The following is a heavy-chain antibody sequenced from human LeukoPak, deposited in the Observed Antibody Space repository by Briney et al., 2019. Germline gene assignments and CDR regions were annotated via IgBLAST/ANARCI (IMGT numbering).Heavy chain of an antibody. CDR2: ISYDGSNK. Sequence: GRSLRLSCAASGFTFSSYGMHWVRQAPGKGLEWVAVISYDGSNKYYADSVKGRFTISRDNSKNTLYLQMNSLRAEDTAVYYCARTQVGCSGGSCYSGWFDPWGQGTLVTVSS. CDR1: GFTFSSYG. CDR3: ARTQVGCSGGSCYSGWFDP. J-gene: IGHJ5*02. V-gene: IGHV3-30*03. D-gene: IGHD2-15*01.